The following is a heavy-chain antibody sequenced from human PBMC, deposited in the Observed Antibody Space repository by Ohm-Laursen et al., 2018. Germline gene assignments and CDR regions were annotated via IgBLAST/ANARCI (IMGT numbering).Heavy chain of an antibody. CDR2: IYSGGST. J-gene: IGHJ5*02. D-gene: IGHD4-17*01. V-gene: IGHV3-53*01. Sequence: SLRLSCTASGFTVSSNYMSWVRQAPGKGLEWVSVIYSGGSTYYADSVKGRFTISRDNSKNTLYLQMNSLRAEDTAVYYCARTAVTTRCNWFDPWGQGTLVTVSS. CDR1: GFTVSSNY. CDR3: ARTAVTTRCNWFDP.